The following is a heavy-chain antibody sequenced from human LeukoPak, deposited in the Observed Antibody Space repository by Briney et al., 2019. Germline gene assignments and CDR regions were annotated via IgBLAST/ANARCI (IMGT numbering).Heavy chain of an antibody. Sequence: SETLSLTCTVSGGSISSSSYYWGWIRQPPGKGLEWIGSIYYSGSTYYNPSLKSRVTMSVDTSKNQFSLKLSSVTAADTAVYYCARHGGVGVIPDFDYWGPGTLVTVSS. D-gene: IGHD2-8*02. CDR2: IYYSGST. V-gene: IGHV4-39*01. J-gene: IGHJ4*02. CDR3: ARHGGVGVIPDFDY. CDR1: GGSISSSSYY.